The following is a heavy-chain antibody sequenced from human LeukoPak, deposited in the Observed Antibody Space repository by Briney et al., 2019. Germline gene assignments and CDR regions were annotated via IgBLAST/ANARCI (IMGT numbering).Heavy chain of an antibody. J-gene: IGHJ4*02. D-gene: IGHD6-19*01. CDR3: AKGSSSGWYLFGY. V-gene: IGHV3-30-3*01. Sequence: PGGSLRLSCAASGFTFSSYAMHWVRQAPGKGLEWVAVISYDGSNKYYADSVKGRFTISRDNSKNTLYLQMNSLRAEDTAVYYCAKGSSSGWYLFGYWGQGTLVTVSS. CDR2: ISYDGSNK. CDR1: GFTFSSYA.